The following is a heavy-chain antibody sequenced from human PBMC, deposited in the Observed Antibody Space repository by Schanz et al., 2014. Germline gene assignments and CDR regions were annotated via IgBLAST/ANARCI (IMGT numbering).Heavy chain of an antibody. V-gene: IGHV3-30*04. CDR1: GFTFSSYA. Sequence: QVQLVESGGGVVQPGRSLRLSCAASGFTFSSYAMHWVRQAPGKGLEWVAVISYDGSNKYYADSVKGRFTISRDNSKNTLYLQMNSLRDDDTAVYYCAKRFHCSGSHPFDYWGQGTLVTVSS. CDR3: AKRFHCSGSHPFDY. J-gene: IGHJ4*02. D-gene: IGHD3-10*02. CDR2: ISYDGSNK.